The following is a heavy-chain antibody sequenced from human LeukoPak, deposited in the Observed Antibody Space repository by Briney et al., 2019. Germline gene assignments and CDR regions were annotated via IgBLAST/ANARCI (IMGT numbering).Heavy chain of an antibody. CDR2: ISSSSSYI. Sequence: KPGGSLRLSCTASGFTFSTYVMNWVRQAPGKGLEWVSSISSSSSYIYYADSMKGRFTISRDNAKNSLYLQMNSLRAEDTAVYYCARSREYSSSWYPVGFDYWGQRTLVTVSS. CDR3: ARSREYSSSWYPVGFDY. CDR1: GFTFSTYV. D-gene: IGHD6-13*01. V-gene: IGHV3-21*01. J-gene: IGHJ4*02.